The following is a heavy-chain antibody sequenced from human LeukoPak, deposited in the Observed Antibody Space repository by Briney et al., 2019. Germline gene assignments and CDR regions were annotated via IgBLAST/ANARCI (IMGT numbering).Heavy chain of an antibody. CDR2: IYYSGST. D-gene: IGHD2-2*01. CDR3: ARCVPAAMYSYYFDY. V-gene: IGHV4-59*01. Sequence: SETLSLTCTVSGGSICSYYWSWIRQPPGKGLEWIGYIYYSGSTNYNPSLKSRVTISVDTSKNQFSLKLSSVTAADTAVYYCARCVPAAMYSYYFDYWGQGTLVTVSS. J-gene: IGHJ4*02. CDR1: GGSICSYY.